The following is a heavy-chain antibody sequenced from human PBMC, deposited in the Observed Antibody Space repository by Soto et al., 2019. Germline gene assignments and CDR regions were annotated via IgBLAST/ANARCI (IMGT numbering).Heavy chain of an antibody. CDR2: IYYSGST. V-gene: IGHV4-31*03. Sequence: QVQLQESGPGLVKASQTLSLTCSVSGGSISSGCYYWSWIRQHPGKGLEWIGHIYYSGSTYYNPSLKSRVTISVDTSKNQFSLRRNSVTAADTAVYYCARIRPDDYGDPDAFDFLGQGTMVTVSA. D-gene: IGHD4-17*01. CDR3: ARIRPDDYGDPDAFDF. J-gene: IGHJ3*01. CDR1: GGSISSGCYY.